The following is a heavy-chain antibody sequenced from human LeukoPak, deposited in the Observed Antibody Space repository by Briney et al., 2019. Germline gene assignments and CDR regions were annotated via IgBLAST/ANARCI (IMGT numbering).Heavy chain of an antibody. CDR1: GFSFGSYA. D-gene: IGHD1-1*01. V-gene: IGHV3-23*01. CDR2: ISGSGSHA. Sequence: GGSLRLSCAASGFSFGSYAMGWTRQDPGQGLEWVSAISGSGSHANYAESVKGRFTISRDNSKNTLYLQMHSLIAADTAVYYCGSGPVGTTVPWGQGTLATVSS. CDR3: GSGPVGTTVP. J-gene: IGHJ5*02.